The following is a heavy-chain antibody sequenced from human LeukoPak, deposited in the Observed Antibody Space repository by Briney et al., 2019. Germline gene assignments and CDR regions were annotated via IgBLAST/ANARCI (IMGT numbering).Heavy chain of an antibody. CDR2: IIPAFGTP. Sequence: SVKVSCKASGGTFKNHDINWVRQAPGQGLEWMGGIIPAFGTPNYAQRFQGRVRITADESTTTAYMELSSLRSDDTALYYCARGGRYCRSTSCWDFWGQGTLVTVSS. V-gene: IGHV1-69*01. CDR3: ARGGRYCRSTSCWDF. J-gene: IGHJ4*02. D-gene: IGHD2-2*01. CDR1: GGTFKNHD.